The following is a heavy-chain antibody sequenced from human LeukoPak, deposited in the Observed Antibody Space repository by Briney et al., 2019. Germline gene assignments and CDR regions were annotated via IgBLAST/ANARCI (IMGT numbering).Heavy chain of an antibody. V-gene: IGHV3-23*01. D-gene: IGHD3-10*01. CDR3: AYMRGLYYGIDY. CDR1: GFTFSSYA. Sequence: GGTLRLSCAASGFTFSSYAMTWVRQAPGKGLVWVSSLSGSGGSKYYADSVKGRFTISRDNSKNTLYLQMNSLRAEDAAVYYCAYMRGLYYGIDYWGEGTRVTVSS. J-gene: IGHJ4*02. CDR2: LSGSGGSK.